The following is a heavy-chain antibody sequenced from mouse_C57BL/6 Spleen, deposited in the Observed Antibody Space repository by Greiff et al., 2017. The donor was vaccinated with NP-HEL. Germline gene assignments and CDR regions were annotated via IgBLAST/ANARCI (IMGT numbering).Heavy chain of an antibody. CDR1: GFSLSTFGMG. Sequence: QVQLKQSGPGLLQPSQTLSLTCSFSGFSLSTFGMGVGWLRQPPGMGLVWLAHTWWDDDKYYNPALKSRLTISKDTSKNQVFLKIANVETADTATYYSARIITTVDYFDYWGQGTTLTVSS. CDR2: TWWDDDK. V-gene: IGHV8-8*01. D-gene: IGHD1-1*01. J-gene: IGHJ2*01. CDR3: ARIITTVDYFDY.